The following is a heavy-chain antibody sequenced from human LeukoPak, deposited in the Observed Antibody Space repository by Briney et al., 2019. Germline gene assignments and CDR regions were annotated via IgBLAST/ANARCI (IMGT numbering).Heavy chain of an antibody. CDR3: ARVGTIFGGFFDY. V-gene: IGHV4-31*03. J-gene: IGHJ4*02. Sequence: PSETLSPTCTVSGGSISGGGYYWSWIRQHPGKGLEWIGYIYYSGSTYYNPSLKSRVTISVDTSKNQFSLKLSSVTAADTAVYYCARVGTIFGGFFDYWGQGTLVTVSS. D-gene: IGHD3-3*01. CDR1: GGSISGGGYY. CDR2: IYYSGST.